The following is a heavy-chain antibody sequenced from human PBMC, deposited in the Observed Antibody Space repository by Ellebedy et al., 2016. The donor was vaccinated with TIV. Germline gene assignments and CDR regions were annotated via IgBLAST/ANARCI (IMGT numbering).Heavy chain of an antibody. D-gene: IGHD6-13*01. V-gene: IGHV4-39*07. CDR3: ARDPIAAGGTHYYFDY. J-gene: IGHJ4*02. Sequence: SETLSLXXTVSGVSISSTHYYWGWIRQPPGKGLEWIGCFSSSGSTYYNPSLKSRVTISVDTSKNQFSLKLTSVAAADTAMYYCARDPIAAGGTHYYFDYWGQGTLVTVSS. CDR2: FSSSGST. CDR1: GVSISSTHYY.